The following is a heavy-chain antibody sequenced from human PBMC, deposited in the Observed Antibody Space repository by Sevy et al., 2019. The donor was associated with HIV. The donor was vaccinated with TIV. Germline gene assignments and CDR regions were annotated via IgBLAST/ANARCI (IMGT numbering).Heavy chain of an antibody. CDR1: GFTFSISW. J-gene: IGHJ4*02. CDR3: GPQRGTSLLRGH. D-gene: IGHD1-1*01. V-gene: IGHV3-7*01. Sequence: GGSLRLSCAASGFTFSISWMSWVRQAPGKGLEWVAIMNKDGSEIYYVDAVKGRFTISRDNAKNSVYLHMNSLRAGDRTVYYCGPQRGTSLLRGHWGQEPWSPSPQ. CDR2: MNKDGSEI.